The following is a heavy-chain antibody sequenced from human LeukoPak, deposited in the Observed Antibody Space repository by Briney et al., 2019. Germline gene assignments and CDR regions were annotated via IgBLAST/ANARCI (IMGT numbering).Heavy chain of an antibody. CDR3: ARGAGNWGFGAAYMDV. V-gene: IGHV4-30-4*08. D-gene: IGHD7-27*01. J-gene: IGHJ6*03. CDR1: GGSISSGDYY. CDR2: IYYSGST. Sequence: SETLSLTCTVSGGSISSGDYYWSWIRQPPGKGLEWIGYIYYSGSTYYNPSLKSRVTISVDTSKNQFSLKLSSVTAADTAVYYCARGAGNWGFGAAYMDVWGKGTTVTVSS.